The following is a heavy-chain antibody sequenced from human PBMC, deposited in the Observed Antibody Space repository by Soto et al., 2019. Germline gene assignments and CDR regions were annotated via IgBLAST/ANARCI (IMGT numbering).Heavy chain of an antibody. CDR1: GFTISSYW. CDR3: ASSIEDDSSGYYGPNDAFDI. D-gene: IGHD3-22*01. Sequence: PGGSLRLSCAASGFTISSYWMHWVRQAPGKGLVWVSRIKSDGSVTNYADSVKGRFTISRDNAKDTLYLQMNSLRAEDTAVYYCASSIEDDSSGYYGPNDAFDIWGQGTMVTVSS. CDR2: IKSDGSVT. J-gene: IGHJ3*02. V-gene: IGHV3-74*01.